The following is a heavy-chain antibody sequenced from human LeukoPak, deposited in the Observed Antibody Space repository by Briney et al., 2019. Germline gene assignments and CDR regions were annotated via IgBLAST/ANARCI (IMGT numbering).Heavy chain of an antibody. CDR1: GGTFSSYA. V-gene: IGHV1-69*13. Sequence: SVKVSCKASGGTFSSYAISCLRQAPGQGLEWMGGIIPIFGTANYAQKFQGRVTIAADESTSTAYMELSSLRSEDTAVYYCAREGLPGDYSVFDYWGQGTLVTVSS. J-gene: IGHJ4*02. CDR2: IIPIFGTA. CDR3: AREGLPGDYSVFDY. D-gene: IGHD4-17*01.